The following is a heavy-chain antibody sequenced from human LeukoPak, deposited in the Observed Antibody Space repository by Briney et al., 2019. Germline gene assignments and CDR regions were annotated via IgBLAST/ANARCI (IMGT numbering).Heavy chain of an antibody. CDR3: ARDPGYWSGCIGYLD. CDR1: VYTFTGYF. D-gene: IGHD2-15*01. CDR2: VNPNNGGT. J-gene: IGHJ4*02. Sequence: ASVTVSCKASVYTFTGYFIHWVRQAPRQGLEWMGWVNPNNGGTNYAQKFQGRGTMTRDTSISKAYMGLSRVRSDDSAVYCCARDPGYWSGCIGYLDWGQGTLVTVSS. V-gene: IGHV1-2*02.